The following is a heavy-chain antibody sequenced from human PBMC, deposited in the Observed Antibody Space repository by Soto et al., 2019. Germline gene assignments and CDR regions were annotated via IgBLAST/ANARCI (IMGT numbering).Heavy chain of an antibody. Sequence: QVQLVESGGGVVQPGRSLRLSCAASGFTFSSYAMHWVRQAPGKGLEWVAVISYDGSNKYYADSVKGRFTISGDNSKNTLYLQMNSLRAEDSAVYYCARGGDIVATMPNSLVYWGQGTLVTVSS. CDR2: ISYDGSNK. D-gene: IGHD5-12*01. CDR1: GFTFSSYA. V-gene: IGHV3-30-3*01. CDR3: ARGGDIVATMPNSLVY. J-gene: IGHJ4*02.